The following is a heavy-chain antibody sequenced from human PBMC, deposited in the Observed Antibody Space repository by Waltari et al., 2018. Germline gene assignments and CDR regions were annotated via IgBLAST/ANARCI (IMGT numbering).Heavy chain of an antibody. Sequence: EVQLLESGGGLVQPGGSLILSCVVSGFTFNKYPMNWVRQAPGKGLEWVSSISASGHAYDADSVRGRFTISRDNSMNAVYLQMNSLRADDTATYYCAKAHGTFSAPDAFDFWGQGTMVTVSS. V-gene: IGHV3-23*01. CDR3: AKAHGTFSAPDAFDF. CDR2: ISASGHA. J-gene: IGHJ3*01. CDR1: GFTFNKYP.